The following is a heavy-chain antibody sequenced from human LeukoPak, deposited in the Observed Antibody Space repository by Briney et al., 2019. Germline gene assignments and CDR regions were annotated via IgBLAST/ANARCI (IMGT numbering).Heavy chain of an antibody. CDR1: GFTFSSYG. CDR3: ARGVGCSSTSCYTYYYYGMDV. CDR2: IWYDGSNK. D-gene: IGHD2-2*02. V-gene: IGHV3-33*01. Sequence: PGGSLRLSCAASGFTFSSYGMHWVRQAPGKGLEWVAVIWYDGSNKYYADSVKGRFTISRDNSKNTLYLQMNSLRAEDTAVYYCARGVGCSSTSCYTYYYYGMDVWGQGTTVTVSS. J-gene: IGHJ6*01.